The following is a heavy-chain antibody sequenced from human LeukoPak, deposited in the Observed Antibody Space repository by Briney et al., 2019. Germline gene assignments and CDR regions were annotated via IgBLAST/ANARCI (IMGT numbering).Heavy chain of an antibody. J-gene: IGHJ3*02. V-gene: IGHV1-69*05. D-gene: IGHD3-3*01. CDR3: ASTPPYDFWSGPPGLDRYSFDI. Sequence: ASVKVSCKASGCTFSSYAISWVRQATGQGLEWMGRIIPIFGTANYAQKFQGRVTITTNESKSTAYMELSSLSSEDTAVYYYASTPPYDFWSGPPGLDRYSFDIWGQGTMVTFAS. CDR2: IIPIFGTA. CDR1: GCTFSSYA.